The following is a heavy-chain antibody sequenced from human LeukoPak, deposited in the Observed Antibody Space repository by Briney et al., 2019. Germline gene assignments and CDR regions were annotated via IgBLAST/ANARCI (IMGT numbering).Heavy chain of an antibody. V-gene: IGHV4-34*01. CDR3: ARGQGRKVRITMIVVVRSSDAFDI. Sequence: KPSETLSLTCAVYGGSFRGYYWSWIRQPPGKGLEWIGEINHSGSTNYNPSLKSRVTISVDTSKNQFSLKLSSVTAADTAVYYCARGQGRKVRITMIVVVRSSDAFDIWGQGTMVTVSS. CDR2: INHSGST. J-gene: IGHJ3*02. CDR1: GGSFRGYY. D-gene: IGHD3-22*01.